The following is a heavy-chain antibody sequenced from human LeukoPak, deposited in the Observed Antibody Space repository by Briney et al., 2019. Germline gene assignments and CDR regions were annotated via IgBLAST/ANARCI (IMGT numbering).Heavy chain of an antibody. CDR3: STMHYNFGDLDH. CDR1: GFIFSSAW. Sequence: PGGSLRLSCAASGFIFSSAWMSWVRQAPGKGLEWVGHIKTDGGTTDYAAPVKGRFTISRDDSKNTVYLQMNSLKTEDTAVYYCSTMHYNFGDLDHWGQGTLVTVSS. J-gene: IGHJ4*02. V-gene: IGHV3-15*01. CDR2: IKTDGGTT. D-gene: IGHD3-3*01.